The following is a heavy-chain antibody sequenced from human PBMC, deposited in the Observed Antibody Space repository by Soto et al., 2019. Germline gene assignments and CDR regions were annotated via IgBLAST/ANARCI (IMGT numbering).Heavy chain of an antibody. CDR1: GGSISSSSYF. CDR2: IYYSGST. D-gene: IGHD2-21*02. CDR3: ERPPRDFWFDP. J-gene: IGHJ5*02. Sequence: QLQLQESGPGLVKPSETLSLTCSVSGGSISSSSYFWGWIRQPPGKGLEWIGSIYYSGSTYYNPPLRXRXTXSXXTPKIQFSLKLSSVTAADTAVYYCERPPRDFWFDPWGQGTLVTVSS. V-gene: IGHV4-39*01.